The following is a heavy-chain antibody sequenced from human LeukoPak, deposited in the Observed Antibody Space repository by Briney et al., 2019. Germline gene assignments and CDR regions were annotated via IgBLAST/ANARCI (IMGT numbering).Heavy chain of an antibody. D-gene: IGHD5-12*01. CDR3: AKGDSGPPRGFGYFDY. CDR2: ISGSGGST. Sequence: GGSLRLSCAASGFTFSSYAMSWVRQAPGKGLEWVSAISGSGGSTYYADSVKGRFTISRDNSENTLYLQMNSLRAEDTAVYYCAKGDSGPPRGFGYFDYWAREPWSPSPQ. V-gene: IGHV3-23*01. CDR1: GFTFSSYA. J-gene: IGHJ4*02.